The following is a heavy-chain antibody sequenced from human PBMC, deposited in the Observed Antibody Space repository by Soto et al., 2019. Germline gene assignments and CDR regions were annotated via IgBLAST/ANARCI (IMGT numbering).Heavy chain of an antibody. CDR3: ARSRSGQLLSYYYYYGMDV. V-gene: IGHV4-59*01. CDR2: IYYSGST. Sequence: QVQLQESGPGLVKPSETLSLTCTVSGGSISSYYWSWIRQPPGKGLEWFGYIYYSGSTNYNPSLKSRVTISVDTSKNQFSLKLSSVTAADTAVYYCARSRSGQLLSYYYYYGMDVWGQGTTVTVSS. CDR1: GGSISSYY. D-gene: IGHD2-2*01. J-gene: IGHJ6*02.